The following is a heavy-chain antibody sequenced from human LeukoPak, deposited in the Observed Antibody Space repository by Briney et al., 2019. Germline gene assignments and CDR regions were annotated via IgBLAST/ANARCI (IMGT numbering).Heavy chain of an antibody. Sequence: ASVKVSCRASGYTFTGYYMHWVRQAPGQGLEWMGWISAYNGNTNYAQKLQGRVTMTTDTSTSTAYMELRSLRSDDTAVYYCARVYYYDSSGYYPWGQGTLVTVSS. J-gene: IGHJ5*02. CDR2: ISAYNGNT. V-gene: IGHV1-18*04. CDR3: ARVYYYDSSGYYP. D-gene: IGHD3-22*01. CDR1: GYTFTGYY.